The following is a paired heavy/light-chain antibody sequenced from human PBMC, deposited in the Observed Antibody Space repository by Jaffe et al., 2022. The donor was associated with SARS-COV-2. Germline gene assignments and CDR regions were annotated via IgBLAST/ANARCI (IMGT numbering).Heavy chain of an antibody. D-gene: IGHD3-9*01. CDR1: GFTFDDFV. V-gene: IGHV3-43*01. CDR2: INWDGDST. CDR3: VKGHPSVDWLPLAY. J-gene: IGHJ4*02. Sequence: EVQLVESGGVVVQPGGSLRLSCAASGFTFDDFVMHWVRQAPGKGLEWVSLINWDGDSTYYADSVKGRFTISRDNSKNSLFLQMNNLRTEDTALYYCVKGHPSVDWLPLAYWGQGTLVTVSS.
Light chain of an antibody. V-gene: IGLV1-44*01. Sequence: QSVLTQPPSASGTPGQRVTISCSGSNSNIGSSSVNWYRQLPGTAPKLLIYSNNQRPSGVPDRISGSKSGTSASLAISGLQSEDEADYYCAAWDDSLNGVVFGGGTKLTVL. J-gene: IGLJ3*02. CDR2: SNN. CDR3: AAWDDSLNGVV. CDR1: NSNIGSSS.